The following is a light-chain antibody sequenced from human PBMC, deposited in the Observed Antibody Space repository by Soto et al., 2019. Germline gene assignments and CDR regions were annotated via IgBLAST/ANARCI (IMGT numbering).Light chain of an antibody. CDR2: EAS. V-gene: IGKV1-39*01. CDR3: QQSSGSPSLT. Sequence: DIQLTQSPSPLSASVGDRVYITCRTSQDVRSYLNWYQAKPGKAPKLLAYEASSLESGVPSRFRGSGSGTDFPLAICSLQPEDSGTYCCQQSSGSPSLTFGPGTRVDI. CDR1: QDVRSY. J-gene: IGKJ3*01.